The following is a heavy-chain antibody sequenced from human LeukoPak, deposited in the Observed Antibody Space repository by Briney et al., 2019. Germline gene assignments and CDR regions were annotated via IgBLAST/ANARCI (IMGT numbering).Heavy chain of an antibody. D-gene: IGHD3-22*01. CDR3: ARGPSYYYDSSGYFVY. CDR2: INSDGSST. V-gene: IGHV3-74*01. CDR1: GFTYSSYW. J-gene: IGHJ4*02. Sequence: VGSLRLSCAASGFTYSSYWMHWVRQAPGKGLVWVSRINSDGSSTSYADSVKGRFTISRDNAKNTLYLQMNSLRAEDTAVYYCARGPSYYYDSSGYFVYWGQGTLVTVSS.